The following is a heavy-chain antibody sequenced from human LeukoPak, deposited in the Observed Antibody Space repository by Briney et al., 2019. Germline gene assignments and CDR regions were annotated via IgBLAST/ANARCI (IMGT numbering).Heavy chain of an antibody. D-gene: IGHD3-16*01. CDR3: TRGPYSPTSIAFDY. V-gene: IGHV3-49*03. J-gene: IGHJ4*02. CDR2: IRSKAYGGTT. CDR1: GFTFGDYA. Sequence: AGGSLRLSCTASGFTFGDYAMSWFRQAPGKGLEWVGFIRSKAYGGTTEYAASVKGRFTISRDDSKSIAYLQMNSLKTEDTAVYYCTRGPYSPTSIAFDYWGQGTLVTVSS.